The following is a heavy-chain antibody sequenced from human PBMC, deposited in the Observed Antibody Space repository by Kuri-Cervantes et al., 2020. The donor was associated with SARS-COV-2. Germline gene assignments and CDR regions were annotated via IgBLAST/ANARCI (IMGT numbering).Heavy chain of an antibody. CDR3: ARGLYCSSTSCYTYYYYGMDV. J-gene: IGHJ6*02. CDR1: VGTFSNYA. Sequence: SVKVSCKASVGTFSNYAISWVRQAPGQGLEWMGRIIPILAIANYAQKFQGRVTITADKSTSTAYMEMSSLRSEDTAVYYCARGLYCSSTSCYTYYYYGMDVWGQGTTVTVSS. V-gene: IGHV1-69*04. D-gene: IGHD2-2*02. CDR2: IIPILAIA.